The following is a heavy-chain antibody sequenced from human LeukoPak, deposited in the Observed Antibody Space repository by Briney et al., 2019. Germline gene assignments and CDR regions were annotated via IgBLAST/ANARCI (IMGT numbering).Heavy chain of an antibody. J-gene: IGHJ3*02. D-gene: IGHD4-23*01. Sequence: GESLKISCKGSGYSFTTYWIGWVRQMPGKGLGWMGIIYPGDSDTRYSPSFQGQVTISVDKSISTAYLQWSSLKVSDTAMYYCARGHGGAEGAFDIWGQGTMVTVSS. CDR3: ARGHGGAEGAFDI. V-gene: IGHV5-51*01. CDR1: GYSFTTYW. CDR2: IYPGDSDT.